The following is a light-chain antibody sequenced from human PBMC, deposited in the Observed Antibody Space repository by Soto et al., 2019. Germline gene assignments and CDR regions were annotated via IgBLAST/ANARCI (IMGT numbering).Light chain of an antibody. Sequence: QSVLTQPPSVSGAPGQRVTISCTGSSSTIGAGFDVHWYQQLPGTAPKLLIYGDTNRPSGVPDRFSGSKSGTSASLAITGLQAEDEADYYCQSYDTALSVYVVFGGGTKVTV. CDR2: GDT. CDR3: QSYDTALSVYVV. V-gene: IGLV1-40*01. J-gene: IGLJ2*01. CDR1: SSTIGAGFD.